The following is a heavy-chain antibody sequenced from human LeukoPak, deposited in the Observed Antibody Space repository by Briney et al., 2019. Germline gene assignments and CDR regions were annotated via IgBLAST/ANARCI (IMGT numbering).Heavy chain of an antibody. J-gene: IGHJ4*02. CDR3: ARAYCSSTSCYTGPHLDY. D-gene: IGHD2-2*02. CDR2: IYHSGST. Sequence: SQTLSLTCTVSGGSISSGGYYWSWIRQPPGKGLEWIGYIYHSGSTYYNPSLKSRVTISVDRSKNQFSLKLSSVTAADTAVYYCARAYCSSTSCYTGPHLDYWGQGTLVTVSS. CDR1: GGSISSGGYY. V-gene: IGHV4-30-2*01.